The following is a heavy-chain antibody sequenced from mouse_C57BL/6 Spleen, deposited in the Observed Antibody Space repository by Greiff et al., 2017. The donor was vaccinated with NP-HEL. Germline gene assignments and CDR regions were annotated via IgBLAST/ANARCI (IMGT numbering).Heavy chain of an antibody. CDR2: IWRGGST. V-gene: IGHV2-5*01. D-gene: IGHD4-1*01. Sequence: QVQLKESGPGLVQPSQSLSITCTVSGFSLTSYGVHWVRQSPGKGLEWLGVIWRGGSTDYNAAFMSRLSITKDNSKSQVFFKMNSLQADDTAIYYCATPYWAVYYYAMDYWGQGTSVTVSS. CDR3: ATPYWAVYYYAMDY. CDR1: GFSLTSYG. J-gene: IGHJ4*01.